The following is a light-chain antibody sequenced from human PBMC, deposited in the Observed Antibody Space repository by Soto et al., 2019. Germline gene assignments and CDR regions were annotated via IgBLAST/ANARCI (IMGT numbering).Light chain of an antibody. CDR2: GNS. Sequence: QPVLTQPPSVSGAPGQRVTISCTGSSSNIEAGYDVHWYQQLPGTAPKLLIYGNSNRPSGVPDRFSGSKSGTSASLAITGLQAEDEADYYCQSHDSSLSALFGGGTKLTVL. CDR1: SSNIEAGYD. V-gene: IGLV1-40*01. CDR3: QSHDSSLSAL. J-gene: IGLJ2*01.